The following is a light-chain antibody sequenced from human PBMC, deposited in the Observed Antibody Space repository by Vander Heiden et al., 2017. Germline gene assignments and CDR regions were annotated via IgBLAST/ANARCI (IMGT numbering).Light chain of an antibody. Sequence: QAVVTQEPSLTVSPGGTVTLTCGSSTGAVTSGHYPYWFQQKPGQATRTLIYDTSNKHAWTPARFSGSLLGGKAALTLSGAQPEDEAEYYCLLSYIGAGMVFGGGTKLTVL. CDR2: DTS. CDR3: LLSYIGAGMV. CDR1: TGAVTSGHY. J-gene: IGLJ2*01. V-gene: IGLV7-46*01.